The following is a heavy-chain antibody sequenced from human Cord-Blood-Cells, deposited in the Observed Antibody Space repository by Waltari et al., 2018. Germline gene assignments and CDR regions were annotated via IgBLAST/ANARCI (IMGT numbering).Heavy chain of an antibody. J-gene: IGHJ6*03. CDR1: GYTFTSYY. CDR2: IDPSGGST. Sequence: QVQLVQSGAEVKKPGASVKVSCKASGYTFTSYYMHWVRQAPGQGLEWMGIIDPSGGSTSYAQKFQGRVTMTRDTSTSTVYMELSSLRSEDTAVYYCARDPYGSGSYYNYYYYYYMDVWGKGTTVTVSS. CDR3: ARDPYGSGSYYNYYYYYYMDV. D-gene: IGHD3-10*01. V-gene: IGHV1-46*01.